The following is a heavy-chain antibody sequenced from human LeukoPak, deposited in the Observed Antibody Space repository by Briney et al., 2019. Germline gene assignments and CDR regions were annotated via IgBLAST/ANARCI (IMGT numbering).Heavy chain of an antibody. D-gene: IGHD3-22*01. J-gene: IGHJ1*01. Sequence: SETLSLTCTVPGDSISSDYWSWIRQPPGKGLEWIGYIYYSGSTNYNPSLKSRVTISVDTSKNQFSLKLSSVTAADTAVYYCASWYYYDSSGHFQHWGQGTLVTVSS. CDR2: IYYSGST. CDR3: ASWYYYDSSGHFQH. CDR1: GDSISSDY. V-gene: IGHV4-59*01.